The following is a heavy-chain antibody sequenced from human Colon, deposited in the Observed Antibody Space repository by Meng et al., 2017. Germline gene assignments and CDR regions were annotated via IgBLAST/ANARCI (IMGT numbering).Heavy chain of an antibody. CDR2: TNYRSETQN. D-gene: IGHD6-13*01. Sequence: QVQSQEAGPSPGKPSQAPSLTCASTWSSVAINRALRHWVRQSASRGLECLDHTNYRSETQNQYGVTMKSQITISTDTSRIHCSRHVDPATHYCAAVYNCACWYAEYWGQGTLVTVSS. V-gene: IGHV6-1*02. CDR1: WSSVAINRAL. CDR3: ACWYAEY. J-gene: IGHJ4*02.